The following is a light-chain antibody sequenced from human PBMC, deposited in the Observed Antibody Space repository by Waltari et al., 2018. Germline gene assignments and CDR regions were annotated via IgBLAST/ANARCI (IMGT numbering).Light chain of an antibody. CDR3: QQYNNYPLT. V-gene: IGKV1D-13*01. CDR1: QAISSA. CDR2: GAS. Sequence: AIQLTQSPSSLSASVRDRPTIPCRASQAISSALAWYQQKPGEAPKVLIYGASSLESGVPSRFSGSGSGTDFTLTISSLQPEDFATYYCQQYNNYPLTFGGGTKVEIK. J-gene: IGKJ4*01.